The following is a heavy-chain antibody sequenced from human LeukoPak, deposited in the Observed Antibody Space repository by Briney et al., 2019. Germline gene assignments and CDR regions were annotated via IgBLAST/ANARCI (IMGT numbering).Heavy chain of an antibody. CDR2: ICSAGNI. J-gene: IGHJ4*02. CDR3: ARGGPPGYRSGRIDY. CDR1: GFTVIINY. D-gene: IGHD6-19*01. Sequence: GLSLRLSCVSSGFTVIINYMSWVSQAPGKGLEWCSVICSAGNIYYADSVKGRFTLSRHNSENTLYLHMNSLRVEDTAVYFCARGGPPGYRSGRIDYWGQGTLVSVSS. V-gene: IGHV3-53*04.